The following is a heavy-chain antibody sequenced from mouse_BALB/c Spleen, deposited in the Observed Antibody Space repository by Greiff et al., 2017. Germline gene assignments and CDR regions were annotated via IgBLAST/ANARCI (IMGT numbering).Heavy chain of an antibody. J-gene: IGHJ1*01. CDR3: ARSHYYGSSYVLFDV. CDR1: GYTFTSYW. CDR2: INPSNGRT. V-gene: IGHV1S81*02. Sequence: QVQLQQPGAELVKPGASVKLSCKASGYTFTSYWMHWVKQRPGQGLEWIGEINPSNGRTNYNEKFKSKATLTVDKSSSTAYMQLSSLTSEDSAVYYCARSHYYGSSYVLFDVWGAGTTVTVSS. D-gene: IGHD1-1*01.